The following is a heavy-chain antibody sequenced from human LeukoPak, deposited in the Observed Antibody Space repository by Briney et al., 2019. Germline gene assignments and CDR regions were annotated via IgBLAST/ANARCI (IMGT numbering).Heavy chain of an antibody. CDR1: GFTFSDYY. Sequence: KPGGSLRLSCAASGFTFSDYYMSWIRQAPGKGLEWVSYISSSSSYTNNADSVKGRFTISRDNAKNSLYLQMNSLRAEDTAVYYCARHGYSKSFDYWGQGTLVTVSS. CDR3: ARHGYSKSFDY. V-gene: IGHV3-11*03. D-gene: IGHD5-24*01. CDR2: ISSSSSYT. J-gene: IGHJ4*02.